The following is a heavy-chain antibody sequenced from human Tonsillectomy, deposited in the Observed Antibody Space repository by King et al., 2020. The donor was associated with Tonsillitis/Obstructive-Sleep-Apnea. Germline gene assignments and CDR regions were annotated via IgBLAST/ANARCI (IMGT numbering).Heavy chain of an antibody. CDR2: ITGYKGHT. Sequence: QLVQSGAEVKKPGASVKVSCKASGYTFTNYGISWVRQAPGQGLEWMGWITGYKGHTNYAQKVQGRVTMTTDTPTSTAYMELRSLRSDYTAIYYCAREPGGRPYFVDFWGGRPLVTVSS. CDR3: AREPGGRPYFVDF. V-gene: IGHV1-18*01. D-gene: IGHD2-15*01. CDR1: GYTFTNYG. J-gene: IGHJ4*02.